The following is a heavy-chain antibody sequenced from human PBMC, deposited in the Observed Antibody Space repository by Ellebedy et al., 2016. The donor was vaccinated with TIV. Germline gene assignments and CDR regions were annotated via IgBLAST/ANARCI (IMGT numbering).Heavy chain of an antibody. Sequence: MPSETLSLTCSVSAASITRYYWSRIGQPPGRVLEWFGSVSHSVSANYNPSLKSRVTISVDSSKNRFSLRLTSVTVADTAVYYCVATDKSMVPDAFAFWGQGTLLTVSS. CDR3: VATDKSMVPDAFAF. J-gene: IGHJ3*01. CDR1: AASITRYY. CDR2: VSHSVSA. V-gene: IGHV4-4*09. D-gene: IGHD3-10*01.